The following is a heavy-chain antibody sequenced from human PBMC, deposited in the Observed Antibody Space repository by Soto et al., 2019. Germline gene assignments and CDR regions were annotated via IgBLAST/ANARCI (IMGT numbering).Heavy chain of an antibody. CDR3: ARAIRNPLAAAGTWYFDY. J-gene: IGHJ4*02. D-gene: IGHD6-13*01. Sequence: SVKVSCKASGGTFSSYAISWVRQAPGQGLEWMGGIIPIFGTANYAQKFQGRVTITADKSTSTAYMELSSLRSEDTAVYYCARAIRNPLAAAGTWYFDYWGQGTLVTVSS. V-gene: IGHV1-69*06. CDR1: GGTFSSYA. CDR2: IIPIFGTA.